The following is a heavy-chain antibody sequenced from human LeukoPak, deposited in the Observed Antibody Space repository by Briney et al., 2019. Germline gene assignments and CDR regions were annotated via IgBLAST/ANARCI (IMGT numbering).Heavy chain of an antibody. J-gene: IGHJ5*02. Sequence: SETLSLTCTVSGGSISSYYWSWIRQPPGKGLEWIGYIYYSGSTYYNPSLKSRVTISVDTSKNQFSLKLSSVTAADTAVYYCARERYSSSWYGSNWFDPWGQGALVTVSS. CDR1: GGSISSYY. CDR2: IYYSGST. CDR3: ARERYSSSWYGSNWFDP. D-gene: IGHD6-13*01. V-gene: IGHV4-59*06.